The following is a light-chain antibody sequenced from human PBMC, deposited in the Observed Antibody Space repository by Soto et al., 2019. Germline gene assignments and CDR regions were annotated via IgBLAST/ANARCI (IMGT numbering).Light chain of an antibody. CDR3: QQYHNWPPQYT. Sequence: EIVMTHSPASLSVSPGDGATVSCRASQTVASNVAWYQQKPGQGPSLLIHGASTRAAGVPARFSGSGSGTAFTLTISSLQSEDFAVYYCQQYHNWPPQYTFGQGTKLQIK. V-gene: IGKV3-15*01. CDR2: GAS. CDR1: QTVASN. J-gene: IGKJ2*01.